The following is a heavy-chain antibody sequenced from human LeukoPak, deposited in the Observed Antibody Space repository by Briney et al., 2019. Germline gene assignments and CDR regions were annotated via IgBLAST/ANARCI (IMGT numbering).Heavy chain of an antibody. CDR3: ATGTSPDAFGY. Sequence: ASVKVSCKASGYTFTSYYMHWVRQAPGQGLEWMGGIIPIFGTANYAQKFQGRVTITADESTSTAYMELSSLRSEDTAVYYCATGTSPDAFGYWGQGTLVTVSS. J-gene: IGHJ4*02. V-gene: IGHV1-69*13. CDR2: IIPIFGTA. CDR1: GYTFTSYY. D-gene: IGHD1-7*01.